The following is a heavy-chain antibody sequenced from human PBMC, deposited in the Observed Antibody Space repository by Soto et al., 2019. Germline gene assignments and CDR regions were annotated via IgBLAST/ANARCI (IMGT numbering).Heavy chain of an antibody. V-gene: IGHV1-69*12. J-gene: IGHJ4*02. Sequence: QVQLVQSGAEVKKPGSSVKVSCKASGDTFTIFAISWVRRAPGQGLEWMGGIMPTIGTTNYAQRFQGRITFTGDESTGTVYMEFSSLKSEDTAVYYCARAMGSSYAPGAYWGQGTLGTVSS. CDR3: ARAMGSSYAPGAY. CDR2: IMPTIGTT. CDR1: GDTFTIFA. D-gene: IGHD5-12*01.